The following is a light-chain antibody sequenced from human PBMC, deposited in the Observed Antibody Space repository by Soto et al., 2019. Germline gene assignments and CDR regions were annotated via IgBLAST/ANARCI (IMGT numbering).Light chain of an antibody. J-gene: IGLJ1*01. Sequence: QSVLTQPPSVSGAPGQRVTISCTGSRFNIGGGYDVHWYQQLPGRAPKLLISGSTNRPSGIPDRFSGSKSGTSASLAIAGLQAEDEADYYCQSYDSSVTTYVFGRGTKLTV. CDR3: QSYDSSVTTYV. CDR2: GST. CDR1: RFNIGGGYD. V-gene: IGLV1-40*01.